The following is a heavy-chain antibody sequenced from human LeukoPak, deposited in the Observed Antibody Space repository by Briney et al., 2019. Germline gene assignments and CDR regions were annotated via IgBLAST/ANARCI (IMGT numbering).Heavy chain of an antibody. V-gene: IGHV3-66*01. CDR1: EFSVGSNY. CDR2: IYSGGST. J-gene: IGHJ3*02. CDR3: AKAVYGGIDDAFDI. Sequence: PGGSLRPSCAASEFSVGSNYMTWVRQAPGKGLEWVSLIYSGGSTYYADSVKGRFTISRDNSKNTLYLQMNSLRAEDTAVYYCAKAVYGGIDDAFDIWGQGTMVTVSS. D-gene: IGHD4-23*01.